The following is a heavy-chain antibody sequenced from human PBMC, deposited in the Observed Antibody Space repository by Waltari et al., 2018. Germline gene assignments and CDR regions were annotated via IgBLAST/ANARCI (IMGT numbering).Heavy chain of an antibody. V-gene: IGHV4-61*02. CDR2: IFASGGT. CDR1: GGSISRVDYF. J-gene: IGHJ5*02. Sequence: QVQLQESGPGLVRPSQTLSLTCTVSGGSISRVDYFWSWVRQPAGKGLEWIGRIFASGGTDYNPSFKSRVPMSVDTSKNGFSLRLTSVTAADTAVYYCARGNYGLFSGHYSDLWGRGTRVTVSS. CDR3: ARGNYGLFSGHYSDL. D-gene: IGHD3-3*01.